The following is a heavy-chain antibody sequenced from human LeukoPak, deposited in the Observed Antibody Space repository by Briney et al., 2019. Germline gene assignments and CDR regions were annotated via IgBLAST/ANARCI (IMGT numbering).Heavy chain of an antibody. CDR3: ARRKIPAATNYYYYGMDV. Sequence: SETLSLTCAVYGGSFSGYYWSWIRQPPGKGLEWIGEINHSGSTNYNPSLKSRVTISVDTSKNQFPLKLSSVTAADTAVYYCARRKIPAATNYYYYGMDVWGQGTTVTVSS. D-gene: IGHD2-2*01. V-gene: IGHV4-34*01. CDR1: GGSFSGYY. CDR2: INHSGST. J-gene: IGHJ6*02.